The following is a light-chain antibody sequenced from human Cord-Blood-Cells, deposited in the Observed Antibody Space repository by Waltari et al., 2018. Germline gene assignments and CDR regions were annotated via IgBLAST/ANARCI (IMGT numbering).Light chain of an antibody. V-gene: IGLV1-40*01. CDR1: SSNIGAGYD. CDR3: QSYDSSLSGWV. J-gene: IGLJ3*02. CDR2: GNS. Sequence: QSVLTQPPSVSGAPGQRVTISCTGSSSNIGAGYDVHWYQQLPGTAPKLLIYGNSKRPARVPDRFSCAKSGTSASLAITGLQAEDEADYSCQSYDSSLSGWVFGGGTKLTVL.